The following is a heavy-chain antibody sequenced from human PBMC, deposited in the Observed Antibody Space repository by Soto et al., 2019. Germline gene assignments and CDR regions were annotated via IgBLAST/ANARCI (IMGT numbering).Heavy chain of an antibody. CDR3: AREADGGYALDR. Sequence: VQLQESGPGLVKPSGPLSLTCAASGGPINSRWWSWVRQPPGKGLQWIGEIHHSGSTNYNPSLKSRVTIFIDKSKNQFSLNLSSVTAADTAVYYCAREADGGYALDRWGQGTLVTVSS. CDR2: IHHSGST. D-gene: IGHD5-12*01. J-gene: IGHJ5*02. V-gene: IGHV4-4*02. CDR1: GGPINSRW.